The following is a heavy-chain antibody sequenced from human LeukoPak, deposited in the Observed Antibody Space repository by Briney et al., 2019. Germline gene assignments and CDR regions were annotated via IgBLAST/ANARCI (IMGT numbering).Heavy chain of an antibody. V-gene: IGHV3-30*18. CDR2: ISYDTITK. CDR1: GFTFSSYA. CDR3: AKKALVGSTSSSIDD. Sequence: GGSLRLSCAVSGFTFSSYAMHWVRQAPGKGLEWVAVISYDTITKYYADSVKGRFTIARDNSQNTLYLQMNSLRAEDTALYYCAKKALVGSTSSSIDDWRQGTLVTVSS. J-gene: IGHJ4*02. D-gene: IGHD6-13*01.